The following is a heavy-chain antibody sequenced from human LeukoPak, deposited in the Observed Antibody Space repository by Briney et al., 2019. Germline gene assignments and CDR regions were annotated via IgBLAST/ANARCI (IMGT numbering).Heavy chain of an antibody. V-gene: IGHV4-30-2*01. D-gene: IGHD3-10*01. J-gene: IGHJ6*02. CDR2: IYHSGST. CDR3: ARAGDGSDGSGSYQYYGMDV. CDR1: GGSISSGGYS. Sequence: PSETLSLTCAVSGGSISSGGYSWSWIQQPPGKGLEWIGYIYHSGSTYYNPSLKSRVTISVDRSKIQFSLKLSSVTAADTAVNYWARAGDGSDGSGSYQYYGMDVWGQGTTVTVSS.